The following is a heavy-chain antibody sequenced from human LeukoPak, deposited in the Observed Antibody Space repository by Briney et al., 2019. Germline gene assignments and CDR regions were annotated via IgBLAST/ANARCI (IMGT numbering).Heavy chain of an antibody. Sequence: GGSLRLSCAASGLTFSSYAMSWVRQAPGKGLEWVSAISGSGGSTYYADSVKGRFTISRDNSKNTLYLQMNSLRAEDTAVYYCAKDPDSSGYYLDYWGQGTLVTVSS. CDR3: AKDPDSSGYYLDY. J-gene: IGHJ4*02. CDR2: ISGSGGST. CDR1: GLTFSSYA. D-gene: IGHD3-22*01. V-gene: IGHV3-23*01.